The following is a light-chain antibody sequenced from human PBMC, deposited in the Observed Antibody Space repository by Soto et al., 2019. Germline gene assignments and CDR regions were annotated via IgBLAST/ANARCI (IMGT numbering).Light chain of an antibody. Sequence: DIQMTQTPSSLSASVEDRVIITCRASQSISSWLAWYQQKPGKAPKLLIYKASSLESGVPSRFSGSGSGTEFTLTISSLQPDDFATYYCQQYNSYPITFGQGTLLEIK. CDR2: KAS. CDR3: QQYNSYPIT. V-gene: IGKV1-5*03. CDR1: QSISSW. J-gene: IGKJ5*01.